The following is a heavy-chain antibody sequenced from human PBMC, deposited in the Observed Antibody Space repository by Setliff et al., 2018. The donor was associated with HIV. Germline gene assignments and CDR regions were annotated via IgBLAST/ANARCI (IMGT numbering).Heavy chain of an antibody. CDR3: ARGEQQLVLVGSYDY. V-gene: IGHV1-69*05. Sequence: SVKVSCKASGGTFSSYAISWVRQAPGQGLEWMGGIIPIFGTANYAQKFQGRATITTDESTSTAYMELSSLRSEDTAVYYCARGEQQLVLVGSYDYWGQGTLVTVSS. J-gene: IGHJ4*02. D-gene: IGHD6-13*01. CDR2: IIPIFGTA. CDR1: GGTFSSYA.